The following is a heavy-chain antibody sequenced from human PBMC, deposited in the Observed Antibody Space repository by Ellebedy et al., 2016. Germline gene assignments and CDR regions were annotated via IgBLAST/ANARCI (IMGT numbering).Heavy chain of an antibody. Sequence: SETLSLTCTIAGGSINPYYWAWIRQPPGKGLEWIGFIHHLGSTNYNPSLKSRVTISVDTSKNQFSLKLTSVTAADTAVYYCARRNNGVRGAPFDYWGQGTLVTVSS. CDR3: ARRNNGVRGAPFDY. D-gene: IGHD3-10*01. V-gene: IGHV4-59*08. CDR2: IHHLGST. CDR1: GGSINPYY. J-gene: IGHJ4*02.